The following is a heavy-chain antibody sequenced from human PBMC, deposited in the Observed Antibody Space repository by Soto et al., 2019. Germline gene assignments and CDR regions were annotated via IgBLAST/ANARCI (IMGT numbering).Heavy chain of an antibody. V-gene: IGHV4-34*01. D-gene: IGHD5-12*01. J-gene: IGHJ6*02. Sequence: SETLSLTCAVYGGSFSGYYWSWIRQPPGKGLEWIGEINHSGSTNYNPSLKSRVTISVDTSKNQFSLKLSSVTAADTAVYYCARVHDYPFERASRRLSYYGMDVWGQGTTVTVSS. CDR2: INHSGST. CDR1: GGSFSGYY. CDR3: ARVHDYPFERASRRLSYYGMDV.